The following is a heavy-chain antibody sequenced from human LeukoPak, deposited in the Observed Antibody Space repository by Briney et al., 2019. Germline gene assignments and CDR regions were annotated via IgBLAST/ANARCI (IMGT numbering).Heavy chain of an antibody. V-gene: IGHV3-30*02. J-gene: IGHJ4*02. CDR3: ARVGWESPSQYLDY. Sequence: PGGSLRLSCAASGFTFSSYSMNWVRQAPGKGLEWVAFIRYDGSYKQYADSVKGRFTISRDNSKNTLYLQMNSLRVDDTAVYYCARVGWESPSQYLDYWGQGTLVTVSS. D-gene: IGHD1-26*01. CDR1: GFTFSSYS. CDR2: IRYDGSYK.